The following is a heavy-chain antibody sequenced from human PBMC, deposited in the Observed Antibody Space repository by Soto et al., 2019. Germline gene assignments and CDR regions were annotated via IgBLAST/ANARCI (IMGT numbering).Heavy chain of an antibody. D-gene: IGHD6-13*01. J-gene: IGHJ4*02. V-gene: IGHV3-33*01. CDR3: ARGWSAAGILDY. CDR1: GFTFSSYG. CDR2: IWYDGSNK. Sequence: GGSLRLSCAASGFTFSSYGMHWVRQAPGKGLEWVAVIWYDGSNKYYADSVKGRFTISRDNSKNTLYLQMNSLRAEDTAVYYCARGWSAAGILDYWGQGTLVTVSS.